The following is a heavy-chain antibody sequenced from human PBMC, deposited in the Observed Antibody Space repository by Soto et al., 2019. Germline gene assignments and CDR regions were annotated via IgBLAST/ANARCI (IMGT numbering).Heavy chain of an antibody. CDR1: GFSFSDYS. Sequence: LRLSCVASGFSFSDYSMTWVRQGPGRGLEWVATLTRTGTTFYADSVKGRFTISRDNSRNTLALQMYSLRAEDTARYYCAKRATTVPTPGNYFDCWGQGTLVTDSS. D-gene: IGHD2-15*01. J-gene: IGHJ4*02. V-gene: IGHV3-23*01. CDR3: AKRATTVPTPGNYFDC. CDR2: LTRTGTT.